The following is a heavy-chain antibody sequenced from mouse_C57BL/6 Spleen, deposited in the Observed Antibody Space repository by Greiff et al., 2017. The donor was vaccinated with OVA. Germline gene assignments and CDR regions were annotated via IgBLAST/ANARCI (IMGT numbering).Heavy chain of an antibody. CDR1: GYTFTSYW. CDR3: ARVWAYYGLDY. J-gene: IGHJ2*01. Sequence: QVQLQQPGAELVMPGASVKLSCKASGYTFTSYWMHWVKQRPGQGLEWIGEIDPSDSYTNYNQKFKSKSTLTVDKSSSTAYMQLSSLTSEYSAVYYCARVWAYYGLDYGGQGTTLTVSS. V-gene: IGHV1-69*01. CDR2: IDPSDSYT. D-gene: IGHD2-10*01.